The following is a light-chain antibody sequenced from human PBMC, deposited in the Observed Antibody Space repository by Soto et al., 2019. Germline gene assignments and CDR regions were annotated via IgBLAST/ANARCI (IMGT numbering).Light chain of an antibody. V-gene: IGLV2-14*01. J-gene: IGLJ1*01. CDR1: SSDVGGYKY. Sequence: QSVLTQPASVSGSPGQSITISCTGTSSDVGGYKYVSWYQLHPGTAPKPVIYDVTNRPSGVSNRFSGSKSGNTASLTIPGLQAEDEADYFCSSYTSTSTLFGTGTKVTVL. CDR2: DVT. CDR3: SSYTSTSTL.